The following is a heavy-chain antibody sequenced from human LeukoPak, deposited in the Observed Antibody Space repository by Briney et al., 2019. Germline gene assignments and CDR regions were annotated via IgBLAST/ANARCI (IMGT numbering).Heavy chain of an antibody. V-gene: IGHV5-51*01. Sequence: GESLKISCQGFGYPFTTSWIGWVRQLPGKGLEWTAIIYAGNSDAKYSPSFQGQVSISTDRSISTAYLHWSSLKASDTAIYYCARHRLRFFDAADYWGQGTLVTVSS. J-gene: IGHJ4*02. CDR3: ARHRLRFFDAADY. CDR2: IYAGNSDA. CDR1: GYPFTTSW. D-gene: IGHD3-9*01.